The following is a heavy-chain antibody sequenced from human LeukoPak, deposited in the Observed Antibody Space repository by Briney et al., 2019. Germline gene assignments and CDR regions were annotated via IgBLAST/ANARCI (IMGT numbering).Heavy chain of an antibody. J-gene: IGHJ4*02. D-gene: IGHD2-15*01. V-gene: IGHV4-59*01. CDR1: GGSISNYY. CDR3: ARTKLYCSGGSCYSSLDY. CDR2: ISYSGST. Sequence: SETLSLTRTVSGGSISNYYWSWIRQPPGKGLEWIGYISYSGSTISNPSLKSRVTISVDTSKNQFSLKLTSVTAADTALYYCARTKLYCSGGSCYSSLDYWGQGTLVTVSS.